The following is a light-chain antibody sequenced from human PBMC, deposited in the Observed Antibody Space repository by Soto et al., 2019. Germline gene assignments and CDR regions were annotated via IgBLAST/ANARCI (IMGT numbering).Light chain of an antibody. CDR2: GAS. Sequence: EIVMTQSPATLSMSPGERATLSCRASQSISSNLAWYQQKPGKAPRLLIYGASNRATGIPARFSGGGSETEFTLTISSLQSEDFAVYYCQQYDNWPPTYTFGQGTKLEIK. J-gene: IGKJ2*01. CDR1: QSISSN. CDR3: QQYDNWPPTYT. V-gene: IGKV3-15*01.